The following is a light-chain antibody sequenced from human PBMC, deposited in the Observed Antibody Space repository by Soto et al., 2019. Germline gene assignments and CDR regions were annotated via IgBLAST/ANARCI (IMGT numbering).Light chain of an antibody. J-gene: IGKJ1*01. CDR3: LQYNNWWT. CDR2: GAS. Sequence: EIVMTQSPATLSVSPGERATLSYRASQSVSNNLAWYQKKPGQAPRLLIYGASTRATGIPARFSGSGSGTEFTLTISSLQSEDFAVYYCLQYNNWWTFGQGTRVEIK. V-gene: IGKV3-15*01. CDR1: QSVSNN.